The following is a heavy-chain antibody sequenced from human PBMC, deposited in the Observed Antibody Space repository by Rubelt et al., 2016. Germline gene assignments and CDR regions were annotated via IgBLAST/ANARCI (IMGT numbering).Heavy chain of an antibody. J-gene: IGHJ4*02. CDR1: GFTFNSHW. CDR3: VGSERGYSSIWYSELHFNY. CDR2: IKQDGGEE. D-gene: IGHD6-13*01. Sequence: EVQLVESGGGLVQPGGSLRLSCAASGFTFNSHWMNWVRQAPGKGLEWVANIKQDGGEEYYADSVKGRSTISRDNAKNSLYLQMSSLRADDTAVYYCVGSERGYSSIWYSELHFNYWGQGTLVTVSS. V-gene: IGHV3-7*01.